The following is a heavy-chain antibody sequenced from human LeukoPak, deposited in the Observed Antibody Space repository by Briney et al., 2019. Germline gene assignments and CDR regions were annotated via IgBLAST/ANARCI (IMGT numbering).Heavy chain of an antibody. CDR3: ATTGSGSYYDY. CDR1: GFSFSSSW. D-gene: IGHD1-26*01. V-gene: IGHV3-74*01. Sequence: PGGSLRLSCAASGFSFSSSWMHWVRQVPGKGLEWVSRINDDETSTTYAESVKGRFTISRDNAKNTLFLQTNSLRAEDTAVYYCATTGSGSYYDYWGQGTLVTVSS. J-gene: IGHJ4*02. CDR2: INDDETST.